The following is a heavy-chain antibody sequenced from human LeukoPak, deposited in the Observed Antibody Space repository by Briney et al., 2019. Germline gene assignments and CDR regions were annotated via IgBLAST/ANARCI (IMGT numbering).Heavy chain of an antibody. V-gene: IGHV1-46*01. D-gene: IGHD5-24*01. J-gene: IGHJ3*02. CDR3: ARVRDGYNDAYDI. Sequence: ASVKVSCKASGYTFTSYYMHWVRQAPGQGVEWMGIIGGSTNYAQKFQGRVTMTRDTSTSTVYMELSSLRSEDTAVYYCARVRDGYNDAYDIWGQGTMVTVHS. CDR2: IGGST. CDR1: GYTFTSYY.